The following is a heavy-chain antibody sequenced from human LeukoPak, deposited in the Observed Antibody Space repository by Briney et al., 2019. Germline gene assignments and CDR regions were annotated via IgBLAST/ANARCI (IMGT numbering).Heavy chain of an antibody. CDR3: ARGGSGWSSGTNFDY. J-gene: IGHJ4*02. CDR2: IKQDGSEK. D-gene: IGHD6-19*01. CDR1: GFTFSSYW. V-gene: IGHV3-7*01. Sequence: GGSLRLSCAASGFTFSSYWMSWVRQAPGKGLEWVANIKQDGSEKYYVDSVKGRFTISRDNAKNSLYLQMNSLRAEDTAVYYCARGGSGWSSGTNFDYWGQGTLVTVSS.